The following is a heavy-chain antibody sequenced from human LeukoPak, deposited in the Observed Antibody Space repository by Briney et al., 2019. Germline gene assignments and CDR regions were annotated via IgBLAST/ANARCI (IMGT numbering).Heavy chain of an antibody. CDR1: GFTFSSYA. CDR3: AKDRYSSGWYPDY. Sequence: GGSLRLSCAASGFTFSSYAMSWVRQAPGMGLEWVSGIGASGGSTYYPDSDKGRFTISRDNSKSTLYLQMNGLSAEDTAVYYCAKDRYSSGWYPDYWGQGTLVTVSS. V-gene: IGHV3-23*01. J-gene: IGHJ4*02. CDR2: IGASGGST. D-gene: IGHD6-19*01.